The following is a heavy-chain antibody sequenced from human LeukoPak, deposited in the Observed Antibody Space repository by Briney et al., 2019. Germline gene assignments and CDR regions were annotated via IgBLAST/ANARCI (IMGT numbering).Heavy chain of an antibody. Sequence: ASVKVSCKASGYTFTSYDINWVRQATGQGLEWMGWISGYNGNTNYAQNLQGGVTMTTDTSTNTAYMELRSLRSDDTAVYYCARDGRHRYYYDSSGFYGGWFDPWGQGTLVSVSS. CDR1: GYTFTSYD. CDR3: ARDGRHRYYYDSSGFYGGWFDP. V-gene: IGHV1-18*01. D-gene: IGHD3-22*01. CDR2: ISGYNGNT. J-gene: IGHJ5*02.